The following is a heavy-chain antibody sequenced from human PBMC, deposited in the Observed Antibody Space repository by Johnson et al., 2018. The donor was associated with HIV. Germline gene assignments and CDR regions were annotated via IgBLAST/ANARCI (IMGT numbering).Heavy chain of an antibody. Sequence: VQVVESGGGVVQPGRSLRLSCAASGFTFSSYGMHWVRQAPGKGLEWVAVIWYDGSNKYYADSVKGRFTIPRDNSKNTLYLQMNSLRAEDTAVYYCARGAVVTAHDAFDIWGQGTRVTVSS. D-gene: IGHD2-21*02. CDR3: ARGAVVTAHDAFDI. CDR2: IWYDGSNK. V-gene: IGHV3-33*08. CDR1: GFTFSSYG. J-gene: IGHJ3*02.